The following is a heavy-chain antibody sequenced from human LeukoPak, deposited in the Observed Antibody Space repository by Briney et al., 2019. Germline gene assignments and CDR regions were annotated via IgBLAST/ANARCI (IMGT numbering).Heavy chain of an antibody. V-gene: IGHV3-30*02. CDR3: AKDSSGYSYAHYYGMDV. CDR2: IWYDGSNK. D-gene: IGHD5-18*01. CDR1: GFTFSSYG. J-gene: IGHJ6*02. Sequence: GGSLRLSCAASGFTFSSYGMHWVRQAPGKGLEWVAVIWYDGSNKYYADSVKGRFTISRDNSKNTLYLQMNSLRAEDTAVYYCAKDSSGYSYAHYYGMDVWGQGTTVTVSS.